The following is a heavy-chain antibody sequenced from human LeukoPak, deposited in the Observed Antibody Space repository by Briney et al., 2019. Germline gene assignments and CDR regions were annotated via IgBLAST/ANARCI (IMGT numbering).Heavy chain of an antibody. D-gene: IGHD1-26*01. CDR3: ARDPDIVGATTIDY. CDR1: GYTFTGYY. V-gene: IGHV1-69*04. Sequence: SVKVSCKASGYTFTGYYMHWVRQAPGQGLEWMGRIIPILGIANYAQKFQGRVTITADKSTSTAYMELSSLRSEDTAVYYCARDPDIVGATTIDYWGQGTLVTVSS. CDR2: IIPILGIA. J-gene: IGHJ4*02.